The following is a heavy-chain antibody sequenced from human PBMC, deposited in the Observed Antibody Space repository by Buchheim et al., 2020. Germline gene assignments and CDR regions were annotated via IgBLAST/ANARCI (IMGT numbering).Heavy chain of an antibody. CDR2: ISGSAGST. CDR3: AKAQGGQWLVTKYYYDY. CDR1: GFTFNNFA. D-gene: IGHD6-19*01. J-gene: IGHJ4*02. Sequence: EVQLLESGGGLVQPGGSLRLSCAASGFTFNNFAMSWVRQAPGKGLEWVSAISGSAGSTYYADSVKGRFTISRDNSKNTLCLQMNSLRAEDTAVYYCAKAQGGQWLVTKYYYDYWGQGTL. V-gene: IGHV3-23*01.